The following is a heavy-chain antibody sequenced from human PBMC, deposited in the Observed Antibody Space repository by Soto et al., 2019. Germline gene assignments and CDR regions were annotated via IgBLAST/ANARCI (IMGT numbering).Heavy chain of an antibody. Sequence: GGSLRLSCAASGFTFSNAWMSWVRQAPGKGLEWVGRIKSKTDGGTTDYAAPVKGRFTISRDDSKNTLYLQMNSLKTEDTAVYYCTTFRDPLRFLEGLLYFDYWGHGTLVTVSS. V-gene: IGHV3-15*01. CDR3: TTFRDPLRFLEGLLYFDY. CDR2: IKSKTDGGTT. J-gene: IGHJ4*01. CDR1: GFTFSNAW. D-gene: IGHD3-3*01.